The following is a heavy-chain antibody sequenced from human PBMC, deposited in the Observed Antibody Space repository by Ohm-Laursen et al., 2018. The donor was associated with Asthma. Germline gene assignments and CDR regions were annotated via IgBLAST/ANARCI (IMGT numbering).Heavy chain of an antibody. CDR1: GFTFSNYA. J-gene: IGHJ3*02. D-gene: IGHD3-16*02. Sequence: GSLRLSCSASGFTFSNYAMAWIRQAPGKGPEWVGTICGGGDTFYPNSVRGRFTISRDNAKNSLYLQMNSLRAEDTAVYSCARFRGGNYPDAFDIWGQGTMVTVSS. CDR3: ARFRGGNYPDAFDI. V-gene: IGHV3-23*01. CDR2: ICGGGDT.